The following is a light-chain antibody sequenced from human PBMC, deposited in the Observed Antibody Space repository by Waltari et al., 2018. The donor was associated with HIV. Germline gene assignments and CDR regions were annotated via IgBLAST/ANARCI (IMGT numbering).Light chain of an antibody. CDR1: SSDVGGYNY. Sequence: QSALTQPPSASGSPGQSVTLSCTGTSSDVGGYNYVSWHQQHPGKAPKLMIYDVINRPSGVPDGFSGSKSGNTASLTVSGLQPEEEADYYCSSHAGSKVVFGGGTRLTVL. CDR2: DVI. V-gene: IGLV2-8*01. J-gene: IGLJ2*01. CDR3: SSHAGSKVV.